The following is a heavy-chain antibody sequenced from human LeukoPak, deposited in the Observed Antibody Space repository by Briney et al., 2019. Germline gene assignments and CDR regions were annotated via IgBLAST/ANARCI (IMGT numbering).Heavy chain of an antibody. CDR1: GYSFTSYW. CDR3: ARHGATTVVTNSAFDI. V-gene: IGHV5-10-1*01. Sequence: GESLRISCKGSGYSFTSYWISWVRQMPGKGLEWMGRIDPSDSYTNYSPSFQGHVTISADKSISTAYLQWSSLKASDTAMYYCARHGATTVVTNSAFDIWGQGTMVTVSS. D-gene: IGHD4-23*01. J-gene: IGHJ3*02. CDR2: IDPSDSYT.